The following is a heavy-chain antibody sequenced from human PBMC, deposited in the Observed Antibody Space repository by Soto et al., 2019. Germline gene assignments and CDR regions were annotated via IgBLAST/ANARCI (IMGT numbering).Heavy chain of an antibody. J-gene: IGHJ4*02. V-gene: IGHV4-34*01. CDR2: INNNGDN. CDR3: ETNIEFNMEY. CDR1: GGSFSYYN. Sequence: QVQLQQWGAGLLKPSETLSLTCAVFGGSFSYYNWNWIRQSPGKGQEWIGEINNNGDNNHKPSLKGRVTMSVETSKSQFSLKLSSVTAADTAVYYCETNIEFNMEYWGQGTLVTVSS. D-gene: IGHD1-1*01.